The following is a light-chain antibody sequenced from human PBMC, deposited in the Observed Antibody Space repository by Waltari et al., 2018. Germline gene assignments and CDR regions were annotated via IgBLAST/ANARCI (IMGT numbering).Light chain of an antibody. Sequence: EIVLTQSPGTLSLSPGERATLSFRASQSVVSSYLAWFQQKPGQAPRLLSYGTSSRVTDIPDRFSGTGSGTDFTLTINRREPEDFAVYYCQQYGNSPPWTFGQGTKVE. J-gene: IGKJ1*01. V-gene: IGKV3-20*01. CDR2: GTS. CDR3: QQYGNSPPWT. CDR1: QSVVSSY.